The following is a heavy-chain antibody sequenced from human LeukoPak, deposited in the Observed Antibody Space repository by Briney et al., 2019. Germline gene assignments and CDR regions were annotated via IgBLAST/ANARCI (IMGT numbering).Heavy chain of an antibody. Sequence: GGSLRLSCAASGFTVSSNYMSWVRQAPGKGLEGVSVIYSGGSTYYADSVKGRFTISRDNSKNTLYLQMNSLRAEDTAVYYCARGLSGYSYGYGYWGQGTLVTVSS. D-gene: IGHD5-18*01. CDR1: GFTVSSNY. CDR2: IYSGGST. CDR3: ARGLSGYSYGYGY. J-gene: IGHJ4*02. V-gene: IGHV3-66*01.